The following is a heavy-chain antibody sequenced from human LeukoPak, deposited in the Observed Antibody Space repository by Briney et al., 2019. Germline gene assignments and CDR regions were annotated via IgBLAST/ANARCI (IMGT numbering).Heavy chain of an antibody. CDR2: ISPRSDII. V-gene: IGHV3-48*01. J-gene: IGHJ4*02. CDR1: GFTLRSFS. CDR3: VRDNDWAFDY. D-gene: IGHD3-9*01. Sequence: GGSLRLSCTASGFTLRSFSMNWVRQAPGKGLEWVSHISPRSDIISYADSVKCRFTISRDNAKNSLYLHMNSLRADDMAVYYCVRDNDWAFDYWGQGTLVPVSS.